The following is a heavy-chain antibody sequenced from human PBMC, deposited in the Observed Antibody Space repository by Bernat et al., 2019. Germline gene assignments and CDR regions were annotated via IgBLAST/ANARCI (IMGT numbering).Heavy chain of an antibody. J-gene: IGHJ4*02. CDR3: ARGRGFGYGVDY. CDR1: GYSIRSGDHY. D-gene: IGHD5-18*01. CDR2: ISYSGTT. V-gene: IGHV4-30-4*01. Sequence: QVQLQESGPRLVKPSQTLSLTCTVSGYSIRSGDHYLSWIRLPPGKGLELLGHISYSGTTYYNPSLNSRVSLSVDTSTNQFSLKLNSVTAADTAVYYCARGRGFGYGVDYWGQGTQVTVSS.